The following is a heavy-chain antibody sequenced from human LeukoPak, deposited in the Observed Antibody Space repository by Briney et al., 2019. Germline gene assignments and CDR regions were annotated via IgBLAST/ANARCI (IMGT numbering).Heavy chain of an antibody. D-gene: IGHD5-18*01. CDR2: IYTSGST. CDR1: GGSFSSYY. CDR3: ARESQRGYSYVVY. J-gene: IGHJ4*02. Sequence: SETLSLTCAVYGGSFSSYYWSWIRQPAGKGLEWIGHIYTSGSTNYNPSLKSRVTMSVDTSKNQFSLKLSSVTAADTAVYYCARESQRGYSYVVYWGQGTLVSVSS. V-gene: IGHV4-4*07.